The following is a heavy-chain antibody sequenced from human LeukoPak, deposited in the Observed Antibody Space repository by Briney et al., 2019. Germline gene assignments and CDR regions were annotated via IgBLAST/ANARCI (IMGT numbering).Heavy chain of an antibody. CDR1: GFSLSTSGAG. CDR3: AHLRGGG. J-gene: IGHJ6*04. Sequence: SGPTLVEPTQTLTLTCTFSGFSLSTSGAGVGWIRQPPGKALEWLALIYWDDDRRYCPSLKSTLTIKKDTSKTQVVLTMTNMDAVDTATYSCAHLRGGGWGKGTTVTVSS. D-gene: IGHD3-10*01. CDR2: IYWDDDR. V-gene: IGHV2-5*02.